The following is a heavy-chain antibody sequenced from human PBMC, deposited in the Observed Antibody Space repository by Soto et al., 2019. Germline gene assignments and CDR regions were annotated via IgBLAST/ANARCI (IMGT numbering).Heavy chain of an antibody. D-gene: IGHD3-3*01. CDR1: GGSISSYY. CDR2: IYYSGST. Sequence: QVQLQESGPGLVKPSETLSLTCTVSGGSISSYYWSWIRQPPGKGLEWIGYIYYSGSTNYNPSLKSRVTISVDTSKNQFSLKLSSVTAADPAVDYGARLEGANDAFDIWGQGTMVTVSS. J-gene: IGHJ3*02. CDR3: ARLEGANDAFDI. V-gene: IGHV4-59*08.